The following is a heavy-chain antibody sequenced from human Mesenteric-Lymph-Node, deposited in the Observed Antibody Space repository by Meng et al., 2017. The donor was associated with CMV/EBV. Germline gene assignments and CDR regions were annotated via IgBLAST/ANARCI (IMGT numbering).Heavy chain of an antibody. CDR3: ARDHRYCSSTSCHDAFDI. J-gene: IGHJ3*02. D-gene: IGHD2-2*01. CDR2: IYSGGST. V-gene: IGHV3-66*02. CDR1: GFTVSSNY. Sequence: GESLKISCAASGFTVSSNYMSWVRQAPGKGLEWVSVIYSGGSTYYADSVKGRFTISRDNSKNTLYLQMNSLRAEDTAVYYCARDHRYCSSTSCHDAFDIWGQGTMVTVSS.